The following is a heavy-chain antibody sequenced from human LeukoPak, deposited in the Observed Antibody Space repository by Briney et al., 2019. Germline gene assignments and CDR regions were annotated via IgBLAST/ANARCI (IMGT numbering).Heavy chain of an antibody. V-gene: IGHV1-18*01. Sequence: EASVKVSCKASGYTFTSYGISWVRQAPGQGLEWMGWISAYNGNTNYAQKLQGRVTMTTDTSTSTAYMELRSLRSDDTAVYYCARDADYDFWSGYYLWGQGTLVTVSS. D-gene: IGHD3-3*01. CDR2: ISAYNGNT. CDR3: ARDADYDFWSGYYL. CDR1: GYTFTSYG. J-gene: IGHJ4*02.